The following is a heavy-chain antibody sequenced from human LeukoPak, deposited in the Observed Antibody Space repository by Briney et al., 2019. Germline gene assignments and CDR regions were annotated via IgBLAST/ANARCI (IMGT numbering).Heavy chain of an antibody. D-gene: IGHD2-15*01. Sequence: GGSLRLSCAASGFTFSNAWMSWVRQAPGKGLEWVGRIKSKTDGGTTDYAAPVKGRFTISRDDSKNTLYLQMNSLKTEDTAVYYCTTDRAVVAAIDYWGQGTLVTVSS. CDR3: TTDRAVVAAIDY. V-gene: IGHV3-15*01. CDR2: IKSKTDGGTT. CDR1: GFTFSNAW. J-gene: IGHJ4*02.